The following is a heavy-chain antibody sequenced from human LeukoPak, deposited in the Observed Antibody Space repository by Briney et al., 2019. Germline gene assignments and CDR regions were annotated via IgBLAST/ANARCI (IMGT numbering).Heavy chain of an antibody. J-gene: IGHJ6*02. D-gene: IGHD3-3*01. CDR2: IRSKAYGGTT. Sequence: PGGSLRLSCTASGFTFGDYAMSWVRQAPGKGLEWVGFIRSKAYGGTTEYAASVKCRFTISRDDSKSIAYLQMNSLKTEDTAVYYCTRGLTYYDFWSGPWAYYYYGMDVWGQGTTVTVSS. CDR1: GFTFGDYA. V-gene: IGHV3-49*04. CDR3: TRGLTYYDFWSGPWAYYYYGMDV.